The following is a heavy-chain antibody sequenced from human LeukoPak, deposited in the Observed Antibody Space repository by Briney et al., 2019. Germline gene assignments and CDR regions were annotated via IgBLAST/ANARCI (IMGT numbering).Heavy chain of an antibody. J-gene: IGHJ6*02. CDR3: ARESGTMAENYYYYGMDV. CDR2: ISGSSSYI. CDR1: GFTFSSYS. D-gene: IGHD1-14*01. V-gene: IGHV3-21*01. Sequence: PGESLRLSCAASGFTFSSYSMNWVRQAPGKGLEWVSSISGSSSYIYYADSVKGRFTISRDNAKNSLYLQMNSLRAEDTAVYYCARESGTMAENYYYYGMDVWGQGTTVTVSS.